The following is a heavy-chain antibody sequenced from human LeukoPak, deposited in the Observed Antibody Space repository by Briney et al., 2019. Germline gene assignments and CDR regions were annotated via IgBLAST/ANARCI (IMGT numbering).Heavy chain of an antibody. D-gene: IGHD3-3*01. Sequence: SETLSLTCAVSGGSISSSNWWSWVRQPPGKGLEWIGEIYHSGSTNYNPSLKSRVTISVDKSKNQFSLKLSSVTAADTAVYYCARGSAYYDFWSGYYTDNWFDPWGQGTLVTVSS. CDR3: ARGSAYYDFWSGYYTDNWFDP. CDR2: IYHSGST. V-gene: IGHV4-4*02. J-gene: IGHJ5*02. CDR1: GGSISSSNW.